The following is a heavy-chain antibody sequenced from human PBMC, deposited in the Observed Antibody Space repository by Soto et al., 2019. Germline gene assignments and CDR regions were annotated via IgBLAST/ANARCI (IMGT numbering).Heavy chain of an antibody. D-gene: IGHD1-26*01. V-gene: IGHV1-69*12. CDR3: ARGGPENDY. J-gene: IGHJ4*02. CDR2: IIPMSGAT. Sequence: QVQLVQSGAEVKKPGSSVKVSCKASGGTFSSYALSWVRQAPGQGLEWMGGIIPMSGATNYAQKFQGRVTFTADESTMTAYLELTSLRSEDTAVYYCARGGPENDYWGQGTLVTVSS. CDR1: GGTFSSYA.